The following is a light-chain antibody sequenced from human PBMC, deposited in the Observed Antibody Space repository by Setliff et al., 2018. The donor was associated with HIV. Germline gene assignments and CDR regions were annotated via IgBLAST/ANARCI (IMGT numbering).Light chain of an antibody. J-gene: IGKJ3*01. V-gene: IGKV3-15*01. CDR2: DAS. CDR3: QQYNNWPPFT. Sequence: EIVMTQSPATLSVSPGERATLSCWASQSVSTNSAWYQQKPGQAPRLLIYDASIRATGIPARFSGSESGTEFTLTISSVQSEDFAVYYCQQYNNWPPFTFGPGTKVD. CDR1: QSVSTN.